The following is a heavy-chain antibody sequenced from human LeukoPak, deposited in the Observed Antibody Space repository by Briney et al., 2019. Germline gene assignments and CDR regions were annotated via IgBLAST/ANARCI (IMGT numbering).Heavy chain of an antibody. CDR2: IHHSGTA. CDR1: GYSISSAYY. Sequence: SETLSLTCTVSGYSISSAYYWGWIRQPPEKGLEWLGSIHHSGTAYHNPSLKGRVTISVDTSKNQFSLRLSSVTAADTAVYYCARTRETTVGDFDSWGQGTLVTVSS. V-gene: IGHV4-38-2*02. D-gene: IGHD4-23*01. J-gene: IGHJ4*02. CDR3: ARTRETTVGDFDS.